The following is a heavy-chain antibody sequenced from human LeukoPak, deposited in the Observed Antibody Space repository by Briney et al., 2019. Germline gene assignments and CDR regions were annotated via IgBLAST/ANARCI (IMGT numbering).Heavy chain of an antibody. CDR1: GGSFSGYY. Sequence: PSETLSLTCAVYGGSFSGYYWTWIRQPPGKGLEWIGEINHSGSTNYNPSLKSRVTISVDTSRTQFSLKLSSVTASDTAVYYCARHIGTSALDYWGQGTLVTVSS. D-gene: IGHD2-2*01. CDR2: INHSGST. CDR3: ARHIGTSALDY. V-gene: IGHV4-34*01. J-gene: IGHJ4*02.